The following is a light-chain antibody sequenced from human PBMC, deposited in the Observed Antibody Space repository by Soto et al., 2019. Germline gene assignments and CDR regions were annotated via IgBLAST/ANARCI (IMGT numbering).Light chain of an antibody. CDR2: GAS. CDR3: HQYNDWPPGET. CDR1: QSVSRN. Sequence: IVMTQSPATLSVSPGEGATLSCRASQSVSRNLAWYQQKPGQAPRLLIYGASTRATGIPVRFSGSGSGTEFTHTISSLQSEDFALYYCHQYNDWPPGETFGQGTKVEIK. J-gene: IGKJ1*01. V-gene: IGKV3-15*01.